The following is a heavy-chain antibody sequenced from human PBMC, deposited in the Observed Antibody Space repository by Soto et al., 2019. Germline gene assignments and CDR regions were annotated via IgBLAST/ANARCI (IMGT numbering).Heavy chain of an antibody. CDR1: GYSVSSSDYY. CDR3: APLSVSLSGPYGIHV. V-gene: IGHV4-39*01. D-gene: IGHD2-15*01. J-gene: IGHJ6*02. Sequence: SETLSLTCSVSGYSVSSSDYYWAWLRQPPGKGLEWIGSMLYSGLTYYNPSLKSRVTLSVDTSTNQFSVRLNSVTASDTAVYYCAPLSVSLSGPYGIHVWGQGTTVTVSS. CDR2: MLYSGLT.